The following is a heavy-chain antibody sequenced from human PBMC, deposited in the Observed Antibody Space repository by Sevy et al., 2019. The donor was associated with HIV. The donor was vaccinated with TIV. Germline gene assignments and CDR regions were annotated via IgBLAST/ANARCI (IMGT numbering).Heavy chain of an antibody. Sequence: GESLKISCKASGYNIKNYAINWVRQAPGQGLEWMGWINTNTGNPTYAQAFKGRFVFSLDTSVSTAYLQITSLEAEDTAIYFCASPCLYSNAPEADYWGQGTLVTVSS. CDR3: ASPCLYSNAPEADY. J-gene: IGHJ4*02. V-gene: IGHV7-4-1*02. CDR1: GYNIKNYA. D-gene: IGHD5-18*01. CDR2: INTNTGNP.